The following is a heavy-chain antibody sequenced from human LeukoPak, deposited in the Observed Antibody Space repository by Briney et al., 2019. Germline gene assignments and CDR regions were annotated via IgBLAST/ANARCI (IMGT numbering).Heavy chain of an antibody. V-gene: IGHV1-18*01. CDR2: ISAYNGNT. CDR3: ARDLVGIAVAGMRKNWFDP. Sequence: ASVKVSCKASGYTFTSYGISWVRQAPGQGLEWMGWISAYNGNTNYAQKLQGRVTMTTDTSTSTAYMELRSLRSDDTAVYYCARDLVGIAVAGMRKNWFDPWGQGTLVTVSS. D-gene: IGHD6-19*01. J-gene: IGHJ5*02. CDR1: GYTFTSYG.